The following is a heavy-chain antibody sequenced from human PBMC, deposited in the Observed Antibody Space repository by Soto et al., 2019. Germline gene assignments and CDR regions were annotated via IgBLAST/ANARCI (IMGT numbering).Heavy chain of an antibody. D-gene: IGHD2-15*01. Sequence: SVKDSCKASGCTFSSYAISWVRQAPGQGLEWMGGIIPIFATANSAQKYQGRVTLAADKSKSTAYIQLSSLRSEDTAVYYGARLVYCSGGSCYAGDYWGQGALVTVSS. J-gene: IGHJ4*02. CDR2: IIPIFATA. CDR1: GCTFSSYA. CDR3: ARLVYCSGGSCYAGDY. V-gene: IGHV1-69*06.